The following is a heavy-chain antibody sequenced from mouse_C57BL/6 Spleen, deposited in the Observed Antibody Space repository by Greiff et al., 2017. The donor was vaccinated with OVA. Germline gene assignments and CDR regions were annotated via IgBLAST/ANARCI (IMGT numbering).Heavy chain of an antibody. D-gene: IGHD2-3*01. V-gene: IGHV1-53*01. CDR1: GYTFTSYW. CDR2: INPSNGGT. Sequence: QVQLKQSGTELVKPGASVKLSCKASGYTFTSYWMHWVKQRPGQGLEWIGNINPSNGGTNYNEKFKSKATLTVDKSSSTAYMQLSSLTSEDSAVYYCARSGDGYWGFAYWGQGTLVTVSA. CDR3: ARSGDGYWGFAY. J-gene: IGHJ3*01.